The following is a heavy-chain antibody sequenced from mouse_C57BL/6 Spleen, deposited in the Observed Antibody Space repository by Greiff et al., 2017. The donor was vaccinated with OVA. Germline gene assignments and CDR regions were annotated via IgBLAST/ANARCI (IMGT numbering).Heavy chain of an antibody. D-gene: IGHD2-1*01. CDR3: ARYSNYLFDY. CDR2: IRNKANGYTT. V-gene: IGHV7-3*01. Sequence: EVQLVESGGGLVQPGGSLSLSCAASGFTFTDYYMSWVRQPPGKALEWLGFIRNKANGYTTEYSASVKGRFTISRDNSQSILYLQMNALRAEDSATYYCARYSNYLFDYWGQGTTLTVSS. CDR1: GFTFTDYY. J-gene: IGHJ2*01.